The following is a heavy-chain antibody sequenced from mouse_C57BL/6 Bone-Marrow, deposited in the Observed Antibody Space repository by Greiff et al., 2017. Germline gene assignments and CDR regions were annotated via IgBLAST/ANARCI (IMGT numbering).Heavy chain of an antibody. CDR1: GYSFTDYY. D-gene: IGHD1-1*02. V-gene: IGHV1-39*01. CDR3: AREEDYAWFAY. CDR2: IYPNYGTT. Sequence: EVQLQQSGPELVKPGASVKISCKASGYSFTDYYINWVKQSTGQSLEWIGVIYPNYGTTSYNQKFKGKATLTVDQSSSTAYMQLSSLTSEYSAVYCGAREEDYAWFAYWGQGTLVTVSA. J-gene: IGHJ3*01.